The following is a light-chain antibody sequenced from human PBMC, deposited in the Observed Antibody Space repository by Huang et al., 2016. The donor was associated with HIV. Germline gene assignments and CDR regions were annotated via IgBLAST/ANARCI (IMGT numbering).Light chain of an antibody. V-gene: IGKV1-13*02. Sequence: AVQLTQSPSSLSASVGDTVIISCRASQDIGTSLAWYQQRTGRAPKLLLSAASTLQTGVPSRFIGDSAGTYFTLFITNLQPEDFATYYCQQLHTYPITFGQGTRLDMK. CDR2: AAS. J-gene: IGKJ5*01. CDR3: QQLHTYPIT. CDR1: QDIGTS.